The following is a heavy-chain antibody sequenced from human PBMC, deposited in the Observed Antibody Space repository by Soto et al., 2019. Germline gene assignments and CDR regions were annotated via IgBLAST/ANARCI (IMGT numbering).Heavy chain of an antibody. D-gene: IGHD2-2*01. CDR1: GGTFSSYA. CDR2: INPIFGTA. CDR3: ARDEAVVVPAVLYYYYYGMDV. J-gene: IGHJ6*02. Sequence: QVQLVQSGAEVKKPGSSVKVSCKASGGTFSSYAISWVRQAPGQGLEWMGGINPIFGTANYAQKFQGRVTITADKSTSTAYMELSSLRSEDTAVYYCARDEAVVVPAVLYYYYYGMDVWGQGTTVTVSS. V-gene: IGHV1-69*06.